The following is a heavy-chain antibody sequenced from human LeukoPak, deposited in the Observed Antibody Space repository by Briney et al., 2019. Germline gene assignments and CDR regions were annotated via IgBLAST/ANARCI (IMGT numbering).Heavy chain of an antibody. D-gene: IGHD1-26*01. CDR3: ARDGESSGSDDFDF. CDR1: GYTFTGYY. J-gene: IGHJ4*02. V-gene: IGHV1-2*02. Sequence: ASVKVSCKASGYTFTGYYMHWVRQAPGQGLEWMGWINPNSGGTNYAQKFQGRVTMTRDTSISTAYLELSSLRSDDTAVYYCARDGESSGSDDFDFWGQGTLVTVSS. CDR2: INPNSGGT.